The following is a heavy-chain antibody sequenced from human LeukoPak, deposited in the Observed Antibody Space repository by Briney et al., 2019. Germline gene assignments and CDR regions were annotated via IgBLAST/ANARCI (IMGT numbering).Heavy chain of an antibody. J-gene: IGHJ6*02. Sequence: SETLSLTCTVSGGSITSSSHYWGWIRQPPGKGLEWIGSIYYSGDTYYNPSLKSRVTTSVDTSKSQFSLRLSSVTAADTAVYYCARRMVVDYYYSMDVWGQGTTVTVSS. CDR3: ARRMVVDYYYSMDV. V-gene: IGHV4-39*01. CDR2: IYYSGDT. D-gene: IGHD3-22*01. CDR1: GGSITSSSHY.